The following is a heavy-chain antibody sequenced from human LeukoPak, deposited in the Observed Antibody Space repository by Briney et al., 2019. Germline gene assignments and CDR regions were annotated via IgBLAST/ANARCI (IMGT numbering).Heavy chain of an antibody. CDR1: GGSINNYY. J-gene: IGHJ4*02. Sequence: PSETLSLTCTVSGGSINNYYWSWIRQPPGKGLEWIGYIYYRGSTNYNPSLKSRVTFSVDTSKNQFSLKLNSVTAADAAVYYCARGGDYGDLRYFDYWGQGTLVTVSS. CDR3: ARGGDYGDLRYFDY. CDR2: IYYRGST. V-gene: IGHV4-59*01. D-gene: IGHD4-17*01.